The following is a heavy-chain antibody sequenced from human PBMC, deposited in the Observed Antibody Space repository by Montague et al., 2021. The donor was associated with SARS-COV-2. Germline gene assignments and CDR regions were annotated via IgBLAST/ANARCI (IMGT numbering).Heavy chain of an antibody. CDR3: ARAQNTCFIANCVNYFEF. Sequence: SETLSLTCEVYGGSFSSYYWSWIRQSPGKGLEWIGYVHYTGSTKYNPSLKTRVTLTLDTPKNHFSLKLSSVTAADTAVYYCARAQNTCFIANCVNYFEFWGLGALVTVSS. V-gene: IGHV4-59*01. D-gene: IGHD1-1*01. J-gene: IGHJ4*02. CDR2: VHYTGST. CDR1: GGSFSSYY.